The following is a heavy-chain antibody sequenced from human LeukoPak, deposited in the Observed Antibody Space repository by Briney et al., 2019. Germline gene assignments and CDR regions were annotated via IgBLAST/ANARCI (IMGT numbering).Heavy chain of an antibody. CDR1: GFSFNNYW. V-gene: IGHV3-74*01. D-gene: IGHD2-15*01. Sequence: PGGSLRLSCAASGFSFNNYWMHWVRQAPGKGLVWVARINTDETSTSYADSVEGRFTISRDNAKNTLYLQMNSLRVEDTAVYYCARDGYCSGGRCYGMDVWGQGTTVTVSS. J-gene: IGHJ6*02. CDR2: INTDETST. CDR3: ARDGYCSGGRCYGMDV.